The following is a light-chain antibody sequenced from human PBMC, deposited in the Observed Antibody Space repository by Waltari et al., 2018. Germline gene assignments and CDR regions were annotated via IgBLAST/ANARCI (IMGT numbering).Light chain of an antibody. CDR3: QTGGHGTWV. CDR2: VNSDGSH. Sequence: QLVLTQSPSASASLGASVRPTCTLSSGHSSNIIAWLQQRPEKGPRYLMKVNSDGSHSRGDEIPDRFSGSSSGAERYLTISSVQSGDEGDYYCQTGGHGTWVFGGGTKLTVL. J-gene: IGLJ3*02. CDR1: SGHSSNI. V-gene: IGLV4-69*01.